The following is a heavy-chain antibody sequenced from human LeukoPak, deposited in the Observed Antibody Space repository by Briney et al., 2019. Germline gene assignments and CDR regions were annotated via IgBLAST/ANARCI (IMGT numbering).Heavy chain of an antibody. V-gene: IGHV3-7*01. CDR1: GFSFSGYL. D-gene: IGHD3-16*01. J-gene: IGHJ6*03. CDR2: IKRDGSDK. CDR3: ARESNRHSIYYYPYSMDV. Sequence: GGPLRLSYVASGFSFSGYLMSGVGQAPGKGVEWVANIKRDGSDKYYVDSVKGRFFISRDNTKNSVFLQLHGLGAEDTAVYYCARESNRHSIYYYPYSMDVWGKRATVTVS.